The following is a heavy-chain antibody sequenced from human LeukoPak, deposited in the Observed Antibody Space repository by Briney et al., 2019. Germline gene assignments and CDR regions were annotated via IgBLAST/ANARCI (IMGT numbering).Heavy chain of an antibody. D-gene: IGHD3-22*01. CDR3: ATRDYSDISGYNDAFDI. CDR1: GFTFDDYG. CDR2: INWNGGST. V-gene: IGHV3-20*04. Sequence: GGSLRLTCAASGFTFDDYGMSWVRQAPGKGLEWVSGINWNGGSTGYADSVKGRFTISRDNSKNTLYLQMNSLRAEDTAVYYCATRDYSDISGYNDAFDIWGQGTMVTVSS. J-gene: IGHJ3*02.